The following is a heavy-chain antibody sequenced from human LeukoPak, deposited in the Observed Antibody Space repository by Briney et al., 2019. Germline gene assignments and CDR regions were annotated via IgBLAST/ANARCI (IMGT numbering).Heavy chain of an antibody. D-gene: IGHD2-21*02. CDR3: ARAPCGGDGYVVLDP. J-gene: IGHJ5*02. CDR2: ISSTSGTR. CDR1: GFTFSHYS. Sequence: GGSLRLSCAASGFTFSHYSMFWVRQAPGKGLQWVSYISSTSGTRYYADSVRGRSIISRDSAKNSLYLQMNSLRAEDTAVYYCARAPCGGDGYVVLDPWGQGTRVTVSS. V-gene: IGHV3-48*04.